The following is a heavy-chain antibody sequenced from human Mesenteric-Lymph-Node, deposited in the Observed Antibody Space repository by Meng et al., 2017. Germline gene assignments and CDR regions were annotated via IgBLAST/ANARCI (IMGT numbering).Heavy chain of an antibody. CDR2: IISGGDKT. D-gene: IGHD4-23*01. J-gene: IGHJ4*02. V-gene: IGHV3-23*01. CDR3: MVTEAVRDY. Sequence: GESLKISCAASGFTFSSYTMSWVRQAPGKGLEWVSSIISGGDKTYYAVSVQGRFTVSRDNAKNSLYLQMNSLRVEDTAFYYCMVTEAVRDYWGQGTLVTVSS. CDR1: GFTFSSYT.